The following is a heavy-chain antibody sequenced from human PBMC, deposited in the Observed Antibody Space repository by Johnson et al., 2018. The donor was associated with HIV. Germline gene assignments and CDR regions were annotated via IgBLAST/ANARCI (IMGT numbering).Heavy chain of an antibody. CDR2: ISYDGSNK. CDR3: AREGVSGSYYDAFDL. CDR1: GFTFSSYA. J-gene: IGHJ3*01. V-gene: IGHV3-30-3*01. D-gene: IGHD1-26*01. Sequence: QVQLVESGGGVVQPGGSLRLSCAASGFTFSSYAMHWVRQAPGKGLEWVAVISYDGSNKYYADSVKGRFTISRDNSKNTLYLQMNSLRADDTAVYYCAREGVSGSYYDAFDLWGQGTMVTVSS.